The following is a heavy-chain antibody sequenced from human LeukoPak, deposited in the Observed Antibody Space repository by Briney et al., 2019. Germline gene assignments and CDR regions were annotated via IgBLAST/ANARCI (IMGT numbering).Heavy chain of an antibody. CDR2: IYYSGST. J-gene: IGHJ3*02. CDR1: GGSISSGDYY. D-gene: IGHD6-6*01. V-gene: IGHV4-31*11. Sequence: SETLSLTCAVSGGSISSGDYYWSWIRQHPGEGLEWIGYIYYSGSTYYNPSLKSRLTISVDTSKNQFSLKLGSVTAADTAVYYCARLYTSFRAFDIWGQGTMVTVSS. CDR3: ARLYTSFRAFDI.